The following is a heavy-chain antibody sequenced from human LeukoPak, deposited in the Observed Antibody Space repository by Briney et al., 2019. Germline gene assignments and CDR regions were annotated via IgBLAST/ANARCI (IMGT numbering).Heavy chain of an antibody. CDR1: GYTFTSYG. J-gene: IGHJ4*02. D-gene: IGHD4-17*01. CDR3: AKEIWPTVTIPGRTYFDY. CDR2: ISAYNGNT. Sequence: ASVKVSCKASGYTFTSYGIVWVRQAPGQGLEWMGWISAYNGNTNYAQKLQGRATMTTDTSTSTAYMELRSLRSDDTAVYYCAKEIWPTVTIPGRTYFDYWGQGTLVTVSS. V-gene: IGHV1-18*01.